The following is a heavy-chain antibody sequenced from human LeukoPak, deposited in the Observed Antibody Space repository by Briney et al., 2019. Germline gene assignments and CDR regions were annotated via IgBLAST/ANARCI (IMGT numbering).Heavy chain of an antibody. CDR3: ARAGYYRFDY. CDR1: GFTFDDYA. V-gene: IGHV3-9*01. CDR2: ISWNSGSI. J-gene: IGHJ4*02. D-gene: IGHD2/OR15-2a*01. Sequence: PGGSLRLSCAASGFTFDDYAMHWVRQAPGKGLEWVSGISWNSGSIGYADSVKGRFTISRDNAKNSLYLQMNSLRVEDSAVYYCARAGYYRFDYWGQGTLVTVSS.